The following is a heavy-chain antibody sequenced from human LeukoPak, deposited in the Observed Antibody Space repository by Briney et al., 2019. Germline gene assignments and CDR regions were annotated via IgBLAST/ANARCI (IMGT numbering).Heavy chain of an antibody. CDR1: GFTFSSYW. D-gene: IGHD2-15*01. CDR2: IKQDGSEK. V-gene: IGHV3-7*01. CDR3: ARESEHSVSQVDFDL. Sequence: GSLRLSCAASGFTFSSYWMSWVRQAPGKGLEWVANIKQDGSEKYYVDSVKGRFTISRDNAKNSLYLQMNSLRGEDTAVYYCARESEHSVSQVDFDLWGQGTMVTVSS. J-gene: IGHJ3*01.